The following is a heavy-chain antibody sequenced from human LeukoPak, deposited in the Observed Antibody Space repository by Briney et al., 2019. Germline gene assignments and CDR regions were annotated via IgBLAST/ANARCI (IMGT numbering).Heavy chain of an antibody. V-gene: IGHV4-4*02. D-gene: IGHD6-13*01. J-gene: IGHJ5*02. CDR2: IYHSGST. Sequence: SETLSLTCAVSGGSISSSNWSSWVRQHAGKVLEWIGEIYHSGSTNYNPSLKSRVTISVDKSKNQFSLKLSSVTAADTAVYYCARDRMYSSSWNNWFDPWDQGTLVTVSS. CDR1: GGSISSSNW. CDR3: ARDRMYSSSWNNWFDP.